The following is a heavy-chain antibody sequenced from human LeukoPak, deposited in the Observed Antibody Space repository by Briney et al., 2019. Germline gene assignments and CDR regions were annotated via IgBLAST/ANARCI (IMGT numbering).Heavy chain of an antibody. CDR2: INHSGST. CDR1: GGSFSGYY. V-gene: IGHV4-34*01. CDR3: AREEEDYYDSSGYRDY. D-gene: IGHD3-22*01. Sequence: SETLSLTCAVYGGSFSGYYWSWIRQPPGKGLEWIGEINHSGSTNYNPSLKSRVTISVDTSKNQFSLKLSSVTAADTAVYYCAREEEDYYDSSGYRDYWGQGTLVTVSS. J-gene: IGHJ4*02.